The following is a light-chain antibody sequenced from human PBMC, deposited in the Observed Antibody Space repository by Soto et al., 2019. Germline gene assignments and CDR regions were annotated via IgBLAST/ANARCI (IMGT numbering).Light chain of an antibody. CDR3: QQYNIYPT. CDR2: KAS. CDR1: QSISSW. Sequence: DIQMTHSPSTLTASVGDRVTITCRASQSISSWLAWYQQKPGKAPKLLIYKASSLESGVPSRFSGSGSGTEFSLTISSLQPDDFATYYCQQYNIYPTFGQGTKVDIK. J-gene: IGKJ1*01. V-gene: IGKV1-5*03.